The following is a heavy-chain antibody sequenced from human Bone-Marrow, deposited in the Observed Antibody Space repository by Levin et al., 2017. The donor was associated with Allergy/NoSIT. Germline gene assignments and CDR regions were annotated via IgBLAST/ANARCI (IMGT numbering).Heavy chain of an antibody. CDR3: ARDRVVASSGTYYYYGMAV. Sequence: SETLSLTCIVSGGSISSYHWSWIRQPPGKGLEWIGYIYYSGSTNYNPSLKSRVTMSVDTSKNQFSLTLNSVTAADTAVYYCARDRVVASSGTYYYYGMAVWGQGTTVTVSS. J-gene: IGHJ6*02. CDR2: IYYSGST. V-gene: IGHV4-59*01. CDR1: GGSISSYH. D-gene: IGHD2-15*01.